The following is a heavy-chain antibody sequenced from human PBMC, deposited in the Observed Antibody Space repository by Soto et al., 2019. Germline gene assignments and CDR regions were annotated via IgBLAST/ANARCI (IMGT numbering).Heavy chain of an antibody. CDR2: LDPSSTYI. V-gene: IGHV3-21*02. D-gene: IGHD2-21*02. CDR3: VRGSCGDCGS. Sequence: EVQLVESGGGLVKPGGSLRLSCAASGFTFSAYTMNWVRQAPGKGLEWVSSLDPSSTYIYYADSVKGRFTLSRDNAKNSLFLRLSGLRADDTALYFCVRGSCGDCGSWGQGTLVTVSS. J-gene: IGHJ5*02. CDR1: GFTFSAYT.